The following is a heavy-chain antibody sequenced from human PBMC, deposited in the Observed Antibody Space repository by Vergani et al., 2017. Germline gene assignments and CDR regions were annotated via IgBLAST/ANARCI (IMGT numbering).Heavy chain of an antibody. CDR1: GYSISSGYY. CDR3: ARQVGCSSTSCCRPLYYYDGMDV. Sequence: QVQLQESGPGLVKPSETLSLTCAVSGYSISSGYYWGWIRQPPGKGLEWIGSIYHSGSTYYNPSLKSRVTISVDTSKNQFSLKLSSVTAADTAVYYCARQVGCSSTSCCRPLYYYDGMDVWGQGTTVTVSS. CDR2: IYHSGST. J-gene: IGHJ6*02. D-gene: IGHD2-2*01. V-gene: IGHV4-38-2*01.